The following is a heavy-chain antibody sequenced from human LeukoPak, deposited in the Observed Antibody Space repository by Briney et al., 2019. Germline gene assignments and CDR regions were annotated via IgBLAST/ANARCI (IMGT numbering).Heavy chain of an antibody. J-gene: IGHJ5*02. CDR3: ARVFYSGYSRWFDP. CDR1: GFTVSSDY. Sequence: GGSPRLSCAASGFTVSSDYMSWVRQAPGKGLQWVSVIYTGGSTYYADSVKGRFTISRDNSKNTLYLQMNSLRAEGTAVYYCARVFYSGYSRWFDPWGQGTLVTVSS. D-gene: IGHD5-12*01. V-gene: IGHV3-66*01. CDR2: IYTGGST.